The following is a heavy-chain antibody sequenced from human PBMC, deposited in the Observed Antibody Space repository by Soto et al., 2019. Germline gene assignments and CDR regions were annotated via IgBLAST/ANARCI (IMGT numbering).Heavy chain of an antibody. CDR2: IKQDGSEK. Sequence: EVQLVESGGGLVQPGGSLKLSCAASGFSFSGSVMHWVRQASGKGLEWVANIKQDGSEKYYVDSVKGRFTISRDNAKNSLYLQMNSLRAEDTAVYYCARGGRGIAAAEDYWGQGTLVTVSS. CDR1: GFSFSGSV. V-gene: IGHV3-7*05. J-gene: IGHJ4*02. CDR3: ARGGRGIAAAEDY. D-gene: IGHD6-13*01.